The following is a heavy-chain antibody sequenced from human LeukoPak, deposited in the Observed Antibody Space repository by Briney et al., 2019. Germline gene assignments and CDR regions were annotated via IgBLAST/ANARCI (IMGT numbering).Heavy chain of an antibody. J-gene: IGHJ1*01. CDR3: ARGDLNSAGVFQH. D-gene: IGHD2/OR15-2a*01. CDR2: IWFDGSNK. CDR1: GFTFSNYD. Sequence: PGGSLRLSCAASGFTFSNYDMHWVRQAPGKGLEWVAVIWFDGSNKFYADSVKGRFTISRDNSKNTLYLQMNSLRAEDTAVYYCARGDLNSAGVFQHWGQGTLVTVSS. V-gene: IGHV3-33*01.